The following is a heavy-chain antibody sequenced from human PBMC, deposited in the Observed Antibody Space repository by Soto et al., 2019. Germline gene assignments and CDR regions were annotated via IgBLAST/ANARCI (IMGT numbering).Heavy chain of an antibody. J-gene: IGHJ4*02. CDR1: GGSFTSNNW. CDR2: IYRTGST. D-gene: IGHD1-7*01. Sequence: SETLSLTCAASGGSFTSNNWWTWVRQPPGQGLEWIGEIYRTGSTNYNPSLKSRVTISLDKSENQFSLKVTSLTAADTAVYYCASRDPGTSVDYWGQGTLVTVSS. CDR3: ASRDPGTSVDY. V-gene: IGHV4-4*02.